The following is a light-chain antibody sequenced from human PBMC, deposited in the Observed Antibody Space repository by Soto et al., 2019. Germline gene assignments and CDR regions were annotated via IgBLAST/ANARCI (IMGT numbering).Light chain of an antibody. Sequence: EIVLTQSPATLSLSPGERATLSCRASQSVINYLAWYQQKPGQAPRLLIYDASTRATGIPARFSGSGSGTDFTLTISSLEPEDFAVYYCQQYGSSGTFGQGTKVDI. J-gene: IGKJ1*01. CDR3: QQYGSSGT. CDR1: QSVINY. V-gene: IGKV3-11*01. CDR2: DAS.